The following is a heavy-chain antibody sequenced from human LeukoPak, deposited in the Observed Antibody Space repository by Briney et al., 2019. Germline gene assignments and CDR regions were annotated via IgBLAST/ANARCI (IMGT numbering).Heavy chain of an antibody. V-gene: IGHV1-2*02. CDR2: INPNSGGT. Sequence: ASVKVSCKASGYTFTGYYMHWVRQAPGQGLEWMGWINPNSGGTNYAQKFQGRVTMTRDTSISTAYMELSRLRSDDTAVYYCARLSESKNYNDYSNTLDYWGQGTLVTVSS. J-gene: IGHJ4*02. CDR3: ARLSESKNYNDYSNTLDY. CDR1: GYTFTGYY. D-gene: IGHD4-11*01.